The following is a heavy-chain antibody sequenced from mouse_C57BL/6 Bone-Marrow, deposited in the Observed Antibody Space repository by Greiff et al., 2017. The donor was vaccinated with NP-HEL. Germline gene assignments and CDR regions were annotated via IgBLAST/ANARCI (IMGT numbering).Heavy chain of an antibody. CDR2: IYPRSGNT. CDR3: ARGITTVVAHYYAMDY. J-gene: IGHJ4*01. V-gene: IGHV1-81*01. Sequence: VHLVESGAELARPGASVKLSCKASGYTFTSYGISWVKQRTGQGLEWIGEIYPRSGNTYYNEKFKGKATLTADKSSSTAYMELRSLTSEDSAVYFCARGITTVVAHYYAMDYWGQGTSVTVSS. D-gene: IGHD1-1*01. CDR1: GYTFTSYG.